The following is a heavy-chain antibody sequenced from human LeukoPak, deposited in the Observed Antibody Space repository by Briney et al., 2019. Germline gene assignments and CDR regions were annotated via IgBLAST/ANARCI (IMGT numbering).Heavy chain of an antibody. CDR1: GYTLTELS. V-gene: IGHV1-24*01. J-gene: IGHJ4*02. CDR2: FDPEDGET. Sequence: ASVKVSCKVSGYTLTELSMHWVRQAPGKGLEWMGGFDPEDGETIYAQKFQGRVTMTEDTSTDTAYMGLSSLRSEDTAVYYCAKGNRGELTGEFDYWGQGTLVTVSS. D-gene: IGHD7-27*01. CDR3: AKGNRGELTGEFDY.